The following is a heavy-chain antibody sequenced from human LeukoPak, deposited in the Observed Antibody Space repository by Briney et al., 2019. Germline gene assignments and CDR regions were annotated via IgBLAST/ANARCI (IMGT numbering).Heavy chain of an antibody. V-gene: IGHV4-4*07. Sequence: SETLSLTCTVSGGSISSYHWSWIRQPAGKGLEWIGRIYTSGSTNYNPSLKSRVTMSVDTSKNQFSLKLSSVTAADTAVYYCARDFSPAIGYCSSTSCAFDYWGQGTLVTVSS. J-gene: IGHJ4*02. D-gene: IGHD2-2*01. CDR2: IYTSGST. CDR3: ARDFSPAIGYCSSTSCAFDY. CDR1: GGSISSYH.